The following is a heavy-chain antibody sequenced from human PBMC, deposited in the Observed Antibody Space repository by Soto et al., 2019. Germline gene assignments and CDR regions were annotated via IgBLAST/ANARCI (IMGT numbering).Heavy chain of an antibody. CDR2: INPKTAAT. Sequence: ASVKVSCKASGYSVSDYFIQWVRQAPGQGLEWVAWINPKTAATNYAKKFQGRVSLTWDTSFSTAYMELTRLRPDDTAVYYCARIKWGLDYYNGMDVWGQGATVTVSS. V-gene: IGHV1-2*02. J-gene: IGHJ6*02. CDR1: GYSVSDYF. CDR3: ARIKWGLDYYNGMDV. D-gene: IGHD1-26*01.